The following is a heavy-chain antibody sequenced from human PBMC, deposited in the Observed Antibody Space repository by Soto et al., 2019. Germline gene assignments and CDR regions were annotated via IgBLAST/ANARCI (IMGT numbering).Heavy chain of an antibody. CDR2: INHSGST. CDR3: ARRGPPGYGYSIAVAGYDY. D-gene: IGHD6-19*01. J-gene: IGHJ4*02. Sequence: NPSETLSLTCAVYGGSFSGYYWSWIRQPPGKGLEWIGEINHSGSTNYNPSLKSRVTISVDTSKNQFSLKLSSVTAADTAVYYCARRGPPGYGYSIAVAGYDYWGQGTLVTVSS. CDR1: GGSFSGYY. V-gene: IGHV4-34*01.